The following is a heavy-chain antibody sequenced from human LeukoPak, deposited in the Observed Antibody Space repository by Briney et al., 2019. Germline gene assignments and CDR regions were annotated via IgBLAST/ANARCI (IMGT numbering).Heavy chain of an antibody. Sequence: PSQTLSLTSALSTVSISSGGYSWSWIRHPPGKGLEWIGYIYHNGSTYYNPSLNSRLTISIDTSKNHFSLKLRSVTAADTAVYYCAVVITVVIDYWGQGTPVTVSS. CDR3: AVVITVVIDY. D-gene: IGHD3-22*01. CDR1: TVSISSGGYS. J-gene: IGHJ4*02. CDR2: IYHNGST. V-gene: IGHV4-30-2*01.